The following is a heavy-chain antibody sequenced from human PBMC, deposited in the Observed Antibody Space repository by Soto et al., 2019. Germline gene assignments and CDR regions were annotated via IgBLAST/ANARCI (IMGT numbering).Heavy chain of an antibody. V-gene: IGHV3-7*05. CDR3: ARAGSENDS. J-gene: IGHJ4*02. CDR1: GFTFSNYW. Sequence: EVQLVESGGGLVQPGGSLRLSCAASGFTFSNYWMTWVRQAPGKGLEWVANIKEDGSERNYVESVKGRFTISRDNAKNSLYLQLNSLRAEDTAVYYFARAGSENDSWGQGTLVLVSS. D-gene: IGHD3-10*01. CDR2: IKEDGSER.